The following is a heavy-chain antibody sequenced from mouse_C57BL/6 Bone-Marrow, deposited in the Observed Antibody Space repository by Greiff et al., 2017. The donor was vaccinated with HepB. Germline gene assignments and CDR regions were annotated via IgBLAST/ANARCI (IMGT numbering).Heavy chain of an antibody. CDR3: TREIYYSNYNWYFDV. CDR2: IDPETVGT. D-gene: IGHD2-5*01. J-gene: IGHJ1*03. CDR1: GYTFTDYE. Sequence: VQVVESGAELVRPGASVTLSCKASGYTFTDYEMHWVKQTPVHGLEWIGAIDPETVGTAYNQKFKGKAILTADKSSSTAYMELRSLTSEDSAVYYCTREIYYSNYNWYFDVWGTGTTVTVSS. V-gene: IGHV1-15*01.